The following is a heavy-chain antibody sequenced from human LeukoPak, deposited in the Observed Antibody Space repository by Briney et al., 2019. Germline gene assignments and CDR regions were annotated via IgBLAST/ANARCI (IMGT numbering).Heavy chain of an antibody. D-gene: IGHD3-3*01. J-gene: IGHJ4*02. CDR1: GGSISSSRYY. Sequence: SETLSLTCTVSGGSISSSRYYWGWIRQPPGKGLEWIGSIYYSGSTYYNPSLKSRVTISVDTSKNQFSLKLSSVTAADTAVYYCARQFWSGYYSYYFDYWGQGTLVTVSS. V-gene: IGHV4-39*01. CDR2: IYYSGST. CDR3: ARQFWSGYYSYYFDY.